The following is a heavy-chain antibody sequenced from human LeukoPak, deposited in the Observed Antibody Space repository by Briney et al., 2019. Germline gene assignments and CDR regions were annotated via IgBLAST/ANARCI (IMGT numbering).Heavy chain of an antibody. V-gene: IGHV3-72*01. J-gene: IGHJ4*02. Sequence: PGGSLRLSCAASGFTFSDHYMDWVRQAPGKGLEWVGRTRNKANSYTTEYAASVKGRFTISRDDSKSSLYLQMNSLKTEDTAVYYCARAYDSSGYYYFFDYWGQGTLVTVSS. CDR3: ARAYDSSGYYYFFDY. CDR1: GFTFSDHY. CDR2: TRNKANSYTT. D-gene: IGHD3-22*01.